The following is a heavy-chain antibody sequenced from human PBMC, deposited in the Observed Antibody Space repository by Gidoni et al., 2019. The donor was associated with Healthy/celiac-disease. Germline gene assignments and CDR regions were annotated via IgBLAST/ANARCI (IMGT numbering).Heavy chain of an antibody. CDR1: GFTFSSYG. CDR2: ISYDGSNK. J-gene: IGHJ4*02. D-gene: IGHD3-3*01. V-gene: IGHV3-30*03. CDR3: ASDFVTIFGVTGDY. Sequence: QVQLVESGGGVVQPGRSLRLSCAASGFTFSSYGMHWVRQAPGKGLEWVAVISYDGSNKYYADSVKGRFTISRDNSKNTLYLQMNSLRAEDTAVYYCASDFVTIFGVTGDYWGQGTLVTVSS.